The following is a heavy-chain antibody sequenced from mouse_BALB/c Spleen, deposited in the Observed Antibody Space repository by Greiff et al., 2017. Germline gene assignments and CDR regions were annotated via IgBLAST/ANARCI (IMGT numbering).Heavy chain of an antibody. J-gene: IGHJ2*01. Sequence: QVQLQQPGAELVKPGASVKLSCKASGYSFTSYWMHWVKRRPGQGFEWIGEINPSNGGTNYNEKFKRKATLTVDKSSSTAYMQLSSLTSEDSAVYYCTICWDAVFDYWGQGTTLTVSA. V-gene: IGHV1S16*01. CDR3: TICWDAVFDY. CDR2: INPSNGGT. D-gene: IGHD4-1*01. CDR1: GYSFTSYW.